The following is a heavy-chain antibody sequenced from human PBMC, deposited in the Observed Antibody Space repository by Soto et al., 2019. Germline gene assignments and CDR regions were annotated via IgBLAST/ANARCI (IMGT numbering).Heavy chain of an antibody. CDR3: ARYRREAVAGYTLDN. CDR1: GGSISSNY. J-gene: IGHJ4*02. Sequence: SETLSLTCTVSGGSISSNYWTWIRQPPGKGLEWIGYVYNSGSTNYNPSLKSRVTISEDTSKSQFSLKVNSMTAADTAVYYCARYRREAVAGYTLDNWGQGILVTVAS. D-gene: IGHD6-13*01. CDR2: VYNSGST. V-gene: IGHV4-59*01.